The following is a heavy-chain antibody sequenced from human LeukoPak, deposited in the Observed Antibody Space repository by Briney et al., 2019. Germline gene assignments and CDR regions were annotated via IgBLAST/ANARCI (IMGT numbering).Heavy chain of an antibody. CDR3: ARVAATGYYYYYMDV. D-gene: IGHD2-15*01. Sequence: SETLSLTCTVSGGSISSNYWSWIRQPPGKGLEWIGYIYYSGSTNYNPSLKSRVTISVDTSKNQFSLKLSSVTAADTAVYYCARVAATGYYYYYMDVWGKGTTVTISS. CDR2: IYYSGST. V-gene: IGHV4-59*01. J-gene: IGHJ6*03. CDR1: GGSISSNY.